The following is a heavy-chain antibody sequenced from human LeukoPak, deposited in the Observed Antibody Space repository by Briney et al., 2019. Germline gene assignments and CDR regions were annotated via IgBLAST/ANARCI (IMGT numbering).Heavy chain of an antibody. V-gene: IGHV4-59*01. CDR1: GGSIRNXY. CDR2: IYYSGTT. CDR3: ARCFGSGCPNGVFDY. D-gene: IGHD6-19*01. J-gene: IGHJ4*02. Sequence: PSETLSLTCTVSGGSIRNXYWSWIRQPPGXXXXXXXXIYYSGTTNYNPSLXSXVTISIDTSKNQFSLKLSSVTAADTAVYYCARCFGSGCPNGVFDYWGQGTLVTVSS.